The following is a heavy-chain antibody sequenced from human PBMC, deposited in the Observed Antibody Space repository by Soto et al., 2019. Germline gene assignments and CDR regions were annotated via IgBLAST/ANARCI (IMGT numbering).Heavy chain of an antibody. Sequence: QVQLVQSGAEVKKPGASVKVSCKTSGYTFTSHGISWVRQAPGQGLEWMGWISDFNGKTAIAQRLQGIVTLTTDTSTSSAYMELRNLWSHDTAGYYCARCIPPAVPSGMDVWGQGTTVTVSS. V-gene: IGHV1-18*04. J-gene: IGHJ6*02. CDR3: ARCIPPAVPSGMDV. D-gene: IGHD2-2*01. CDR1: GYTFTSHG. CDR2: ISDFNGKT.